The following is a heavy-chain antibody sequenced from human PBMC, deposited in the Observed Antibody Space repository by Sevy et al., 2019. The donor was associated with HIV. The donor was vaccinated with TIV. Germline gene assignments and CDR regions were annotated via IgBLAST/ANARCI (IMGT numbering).Heavy chain of an antibody. J-gene: IGHJ1*01. CDR2: IRYDGSNK. Sequence: GGSLRLSCAASGFTFSSYGMHWVRQAPGKGLEWVAFIRYDGSNKYYADSVKGRFTISRDNSKNTLYLQMNSLRAEDTAVYYCAKRAGIRRYCSSTSCPTAEYFQHWGQGTLVTVSS. CDR1: GFTFSSYG. CDR3: AKRAGIRRYCSSTSCPTAEYFQH. D-gene: IGHD2-2*01. V-gene: IGHV3-30*02.